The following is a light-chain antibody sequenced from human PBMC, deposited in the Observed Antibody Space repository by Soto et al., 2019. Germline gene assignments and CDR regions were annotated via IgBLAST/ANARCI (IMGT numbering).Light chain of an antibody. CDR1: QDIGID. Sequence: DIVMPQSPATLSVSPGPRATVSCRASQDIGIDLAWYQQKPGQAPRLLIYGASTRATDTPARFSGSGSGTECTLTINGLQSEDFAVYHCQQYHDWPWTFGQGTKVES. CDR2: GAS. J-gene: IGKJ1*01. V-gene: IGKV3-15*01. CDR3: QQYHDWPWT.